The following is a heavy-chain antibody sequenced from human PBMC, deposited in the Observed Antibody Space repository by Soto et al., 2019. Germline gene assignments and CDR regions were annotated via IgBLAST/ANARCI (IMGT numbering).Heavy chain of an antibody. D-gene: IGHD5-18*01. Sequence: QVQLPESGPELVKPSGTLSVTCAVSVGSLSSSNWWNWVRQPPGKVLEWIGEIYHSGSTKYTPSLGSRVTVSLDRSKNQFSLRVKSVNAAATDEYDCAIAWPSVDSYGSGVMDVWGQGTTVTVSS. CDR1: VGSLSSSNW. J-gene: IGHJ6*02. CDR3: AIAWPSVDSYGSGVMDV. CDR2: IYHSGST. V-gene: IGHV4-4*02.